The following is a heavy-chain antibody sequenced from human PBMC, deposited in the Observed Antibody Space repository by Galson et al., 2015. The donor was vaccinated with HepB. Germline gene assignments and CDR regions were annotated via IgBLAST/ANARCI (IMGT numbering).Heavy chain of an antibody. V-gene: IGHV3-30*18. D-gene: IGHD6-13*01. J-gene: IGHJ6*02. CDR3: AKVIGIAAAGAHLYHALDV. CDR1: GFTFSNYG. CDR2: ISYDGSNK. Sequence: SLRLSCAASGFTFSNYGMHWVRQAPGKGLEWVAIISYDGSNKKFADSVKGRFTISRDNSKKTLYLQMNSLRGEDTAVYYCAKVIGIAAAGAHLYHALDVWGQGTTVTVSS.